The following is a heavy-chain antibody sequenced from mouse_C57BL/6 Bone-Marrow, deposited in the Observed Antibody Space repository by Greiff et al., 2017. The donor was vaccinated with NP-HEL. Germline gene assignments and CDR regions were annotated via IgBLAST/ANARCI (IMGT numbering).Heavy chain of an antibody. Sequence: VQLQQPGAELVRPGSSVKLSCKASGYTFTSYWMHWVKQRPIQGLEWIGNIDPSDSETHYNQKFKDKATLTVDKSSSTAYMQLSSLTSEDSAVYYCARLNYGSSYGSAYWGQGTLVTVSA. D-gene: IGHD1-1*01. CDR2: IDPSDSET. J-gene: IGHJ3*01. V-gene: IGHV1-52*01. CDR1: GYTFTSYW. CDR3: ARLNYGSSYGSAY.